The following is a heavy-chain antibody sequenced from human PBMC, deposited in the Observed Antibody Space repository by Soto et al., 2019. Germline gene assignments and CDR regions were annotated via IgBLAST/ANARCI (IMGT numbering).Heavy chain of an antibody. CDR2: INHSGST. D-gene: IGHD3-3*01. CDR1: GGSFSGYY. Sequence: SETLSLTCAVYGGSFSGYYWSWIRQPPGKGLEWIGEINHSGSTNYNPSLKSRVTISVDTSKNHFSLKLSSVTAADTAVYYCAGSSYDFWSGYYTDYYYYGMDVWGQGTTVTVSS. CDR3: AGSSYDFWSGYYTDYYYYGMDV. J-gene: IGHJ6*02. V-gene: IGHV4-34*01.